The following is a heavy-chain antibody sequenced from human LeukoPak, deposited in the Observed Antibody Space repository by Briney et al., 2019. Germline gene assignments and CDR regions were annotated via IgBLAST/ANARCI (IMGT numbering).Heavy chain of an antibody. Sequence: GGSLRLSCAASGFTFIKHWMTWVRQSPGKGLECVAKIKEDGSEKKYVDSVKGRFTISRDNSKNTLYLQMNSLRAEDTAVYYCAKPSLYYYDTSGYYRYWYFDLWGRGTLVTVSS. J-gene: IGHJ2*01. CDR3: AKPSLYYYDTSGYYRYWYFDL. D-gene: IGHD3-22*01. CDR1: GFTFIKHW. V-gene: IGHV3-7*01. CDR2: IKEDGSEK.